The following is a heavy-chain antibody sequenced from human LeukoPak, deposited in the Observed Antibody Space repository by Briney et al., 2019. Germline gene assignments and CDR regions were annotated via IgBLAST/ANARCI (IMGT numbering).Heavy chain of an antibody. D-gene: IGHD3-10*01. CDR1: GGSFSGYY. Sequence: PSETLSLTCAVYGGSFSGYYWSWIRQPPGKWLEWIGEINHSGSTNYNPSLKSRVTISVDTSKNQFSLKLSSVTAADTAVYYCARDLIVPDDMTGSGSYSTDSWGQGTLVTVSS. CDR2: INHSGST. V-gene: IGHV4-34*01. CDR3: ARDLIVPDDMTGSGSYSTDS. J-gene: IGHJ4*02.